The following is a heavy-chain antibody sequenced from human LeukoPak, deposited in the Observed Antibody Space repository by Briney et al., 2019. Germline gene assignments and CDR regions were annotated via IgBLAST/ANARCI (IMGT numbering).Heavy chain of an antibody. CDR1: GYSFTTFH. CDR3: ARRGLVAGIYDLVYGFDL. D-gene: IGHD3/OR15-3a*01. CDR2: VNPDTGNT. J-gene: IGHJ3*01. V-gene: IGHV1-8*03. Sequence: ASVKVSCKAAGYSFTTFHINWVRQAPGQGPEWMGWVNPDTGNTGFAQKFQGRVTITQNSSVTTVYMELSSLTSEDTALYYCARRGLVAGIYDLVYGFDLWGQGTMVTVSS.